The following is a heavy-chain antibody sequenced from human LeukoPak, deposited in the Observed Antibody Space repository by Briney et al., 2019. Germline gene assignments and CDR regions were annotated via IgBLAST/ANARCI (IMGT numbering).Heavy chain of an antibody. D-gene: IGHD6-19*01. CDR3: TRGSSGRRDN. CDR2: MNPNSGNT. J-gene: IGHJ4*02. CDR1: GYTFTSCD. Sequence: ASVKVSCKASGYTFTSCDINWARQATGQGLEWMGWMNPNSGNTGYGQSFQGRITMTRDISIGTAYMELSNLTSEDTAIYYCTRGSSGRRDNWGQGTLVTVSA. V-gene: IGHV1-8*01.